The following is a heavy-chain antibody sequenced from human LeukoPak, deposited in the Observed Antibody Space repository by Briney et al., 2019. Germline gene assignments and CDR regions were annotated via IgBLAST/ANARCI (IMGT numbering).Heavy chain of an antibody. Sequence: SETLSLTCAVYGGSFSAYYWTWIRQPPGKGLEWIGEINHSGSSNYNSSLRSRVTISVDASYKQFSLRLSSVTAADTAVYYCAPRGDIEHSYVYGKWFDPWGQGTRVTVSS. V-gene: IGHV4-34*01. CDR3: APRGDIEHSYVYGKWFDP. CDR2: INHSGSS. J-gene: IGHJ5*02. D-gene: IGHD5-18*01. CDR1: GGSFSAYY.